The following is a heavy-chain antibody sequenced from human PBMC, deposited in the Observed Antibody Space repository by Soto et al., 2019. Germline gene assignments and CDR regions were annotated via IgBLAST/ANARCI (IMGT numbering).Heavy chain of an antibody. CDR2: IIPIFGTA. J-gene: IGHJ4*02. CDR1: GGTFSSYA. V-gene: IGHV1-69*13. CDR3: ARDPGIAAAGNFDY. D-gene: IGHD6-13*01. Sequence: ASVKVSCKASGGTFSSYAISWVRQAPGQGLEWMGGIIPIFGTANYAQKFQGRVTITADESTSTAYMELSSLRSEDTAVYYCARDPGIAAAGNFDYWGQGTLVTVSS.